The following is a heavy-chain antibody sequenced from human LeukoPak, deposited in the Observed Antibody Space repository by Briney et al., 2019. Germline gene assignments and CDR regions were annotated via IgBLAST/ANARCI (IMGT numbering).Heavy chain of an antibody. D-gene: IGHD3-10*01. CDR3: ASNVLLTADDAFDI. Sequence: SETLSLTCTVSGGSISSYYWSWIRQPPGKGLEYIGYIYYSGSTNYNPSLKSRVTISVDTSKNQFSLKLSSVTAADTAVYYCASNVLLTADDAFDIWGQGTMVTVSS. J-gene: IGHJ3*02. CDR2: IYYSGST. CDR1: GGSISSYY. V-gene: IGHV4-59*08.